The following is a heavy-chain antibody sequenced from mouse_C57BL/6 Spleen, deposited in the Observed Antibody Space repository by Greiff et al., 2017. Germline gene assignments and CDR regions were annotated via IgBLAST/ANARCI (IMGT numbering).Heavy chain of an antibody. Sequence: EVQLQESGPGMVKPSQSLSLTCTVTGYSITSGYVWHWLRHFPGNQLEWMGYISYSGSTNYNPSLKSRISITHDTSKNHVFLKLNSVTTEDTATYYCAGGPWFAYWGQGTLVTVSA. J-gene: IGHJ3*01. D-gene: IGHD3-3*01. V-gene: IGHV3-1*01. CDR1: GYSITSGYV. CDR2: ISYSGST. CDR3: AGGPWFAY.